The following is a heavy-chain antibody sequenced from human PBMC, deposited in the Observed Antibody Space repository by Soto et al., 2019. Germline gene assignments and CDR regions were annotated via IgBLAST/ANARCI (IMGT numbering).Heavy chain of an antibody. V-gene: IGHV1-3*01. CDR2: INAGNGNT. J-gene: IGHJ4*02. CDR1: GYTFTSYA. CDR3: ARDLGFGLSDY. Sequence: QVQLVQSGAEVKKPGASVKVSCKASGYTFTSYAMHWVRQAPGHRLAWMAWINAGNGNTKYSQKFQARVTITRDTSASTAYMELSSLRSEDTAVYYCARDLGFGLSDYWGQGTLVTVSS. D-gene: IGHD3-10*01.